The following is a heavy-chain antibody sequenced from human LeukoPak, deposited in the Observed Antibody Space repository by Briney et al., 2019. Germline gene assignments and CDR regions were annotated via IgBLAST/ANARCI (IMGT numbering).Heavy chain of an antibody. Sequence: PSETLSLTCTVSGGSISSYYWSWIRQPAGKGLEWIGRIYTSGSTNYNPFLKSRVTMSVDTSKNQFSLKLSSVTAADTAVYYCARAGYYYDSSGYYPIDYWGQGTLVTVSS. J-gene: IGHJ4*02. CDR2: IYTSGST. CDR1: GGSISSYY. CDR3: ARAGYYYDSSGYYPIDY. V-gene: IGHV4-4*07. D-gene: IGHD3-22*01.